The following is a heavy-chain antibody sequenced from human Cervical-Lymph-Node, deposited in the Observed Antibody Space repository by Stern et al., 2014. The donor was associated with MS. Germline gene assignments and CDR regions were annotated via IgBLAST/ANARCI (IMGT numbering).Heavy chain of an antibody. CDR2: IYPGACDV. J-gene: IGHJ4*02. D-gene: IGHD3-3*01. CDR1: GYSFPNYW. V-gene: IGHV5-51*01. Sequence: VQLMQSGAEVKKPGEFLKISCKGSGYSFPNYWIGWVRQMPGQGLEFMGIIYPGACDVRSSPSFQGQVTISADKSISTAYLQWSSLKASDTAMYYCARGSGRDFFDYWGQGALVTVSS. CDR3: ARGSGRDFFDY.